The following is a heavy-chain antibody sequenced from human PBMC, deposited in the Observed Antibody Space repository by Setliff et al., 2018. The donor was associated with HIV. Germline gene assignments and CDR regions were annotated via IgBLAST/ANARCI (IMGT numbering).Heavy chain of an antibody. V-gene: IGHV4-34*01. CDR3: ARETSVTPVGLDH. CDR1: GGSFGAYY. CDR2: INRSGNT. D-gene: IGHD1-1*01. Sequence: SETLSLTCAVYGGSFGAYYWTWIRQPPGKGLEWIEEINRSGNTKYNPSLKSRVTISIDTSKKQFSLKLNSVTAADTAVYYCARETSVTPVGLDHWGQGTLVTVSS. J-gene: IGHJ1*01.